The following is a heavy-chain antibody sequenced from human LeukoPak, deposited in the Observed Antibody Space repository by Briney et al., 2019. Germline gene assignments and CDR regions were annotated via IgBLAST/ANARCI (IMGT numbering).Heavy chain of an antibody. D-gene: IGHD3-22*01. V-gene: IGHV3-33*01. J-gene: IGHJ6*02. CDR1: GFTFSSYG. CDR3: ARVASYYYDSSGYHSYYGMDV. Sequence: PGRSLRLSCAASGFTFSSYGMHWVRQAPGKGLEWVAVIWYDGSNKYYADSVKGRFTISRDNSKNTLYLQMNSLRAEDTAVYYCARVASYYYDSSGYHSYYGMDVWGQGTTVTVSS. CDR2: IWYDGSNK.